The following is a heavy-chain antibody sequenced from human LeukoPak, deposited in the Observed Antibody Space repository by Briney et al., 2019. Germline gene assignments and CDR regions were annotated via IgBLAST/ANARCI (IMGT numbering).Heavy chain of an antibody. CDR1: GGSISSSSYY. D-gene: IGHD3-22*01. CDR3: AREPRDYYDSSGYYLGAFDI. V-gene: IGHV4-39*02. Sequence: PSETLSLTCTVSGGSISSSSYYWGWIRQPPGKGLEWIGSIYYSGSTYYNPSLKSRVTISVDTSKNQFSLKLSSVTAADTAVYYCAREPRDYYDSSGYYLGAFDIWGQGTMVTVSS. J-gene: IGHJ3*02. CDR2: IYYSGST.